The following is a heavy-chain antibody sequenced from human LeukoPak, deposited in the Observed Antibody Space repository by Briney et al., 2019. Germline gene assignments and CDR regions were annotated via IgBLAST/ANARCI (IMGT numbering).Heavy chain of an antibody. V-gene: IGHV3-7*01. D-gene: IGHD3-16*02. Sequence: GRSLSPARAASGLTFSNSWMSWVRQAPGKGLEWVANIKQDASEKYYVDSVKGRFTSSRDNAKNSLYLQMNSLRAEDTAVYYCARGHNYVWGSYRYVGGFDIGGQGTMVTVSS. CDR2: IKQDASEK. CDR3: ARGHNYVWGSYRYVGGFDI. J-gene: IGHJ3*02. CDR1: GLTFSNSW.